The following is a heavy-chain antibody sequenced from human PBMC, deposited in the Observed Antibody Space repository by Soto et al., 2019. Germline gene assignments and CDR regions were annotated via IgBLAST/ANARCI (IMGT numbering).Heavy chain of an antibody. V-gene: IGHV4-38-2*01. CDR2: IYHAGSV. Sequence: SETLSLTCAVSGYSIGSGYYWAWIRQSPGKGLEWIGSIYHAGSVYYNPSLNGRVALSMDTFKNHFSLKLTSVTAADTAVYYCARTFDYYGMDVWGQGTTVTVSS. J-gene: IGHJ6*02. CDR1: GYSIGSGYY. CDR3: ARTFDYYGMDV.